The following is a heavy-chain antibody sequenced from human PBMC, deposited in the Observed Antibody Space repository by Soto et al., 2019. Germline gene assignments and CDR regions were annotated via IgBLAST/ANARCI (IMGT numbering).Heavy chain of an antibody. CDR3: ARVVSGSYYTGVGHFDF. J-gene: IGHJ4*02. V-gene: IGHV1-3*01. D-gene: IGHD1-26*01. CDR2: ISAGNGKT. Sequence: ASVKVSCKASGYTFTSYAIHWVRQAPGQSFEWMGWISAGNGKTRYSEKFQGRVTITRDTSASTAYMELSSLTSEDTAVYFCARVVSGSYYTGVGHFDFWGQGALVTVSS. CDR1: GYTFTSYA.